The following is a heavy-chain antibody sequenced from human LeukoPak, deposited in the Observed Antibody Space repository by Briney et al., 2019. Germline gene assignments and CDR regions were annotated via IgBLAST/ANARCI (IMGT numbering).Heavy chain of an antibody. CDR2: IIPILGVP. CDR1: GGTFSTYS. D-gene: IGHD1-26*01. V-gene: IGHV1-69*02. J-gene: IGHJ4*02. Sequence: SVKVSCKASGGTFSTYSIAWVRQAPGQGLEWMGRIIPILGVPKYAQNFQGRLTITADKSTGTAYMDLSSLRSEDTAVYYVSGGGQVSTGAYFVYWAQGTLVTVPS. CDR3: SGGGQVSTGAYFVY.